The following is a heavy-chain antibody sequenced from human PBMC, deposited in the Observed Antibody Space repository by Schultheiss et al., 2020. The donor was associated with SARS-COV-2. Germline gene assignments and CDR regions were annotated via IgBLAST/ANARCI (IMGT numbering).Heavy chain of an antibody. CDR2: IYYSGNT. CDR1: GGSISSYY. D-gene: IGHD1-14*01. V-gene: IGHV4-59*01. J-gene: IGHJ6*02. Sequence: SETLSLTCTVSGGSISSYYWSWTRQPPGKGLEWIGYIYYSGNTNYNPSLKSRVTISVHTSKNQFSLKLSSVTAADTAVYYCARAAPYKGYYYGMDVWGQGTRVTVSS. CDR3: ARAAPYKGYYYGMDV.